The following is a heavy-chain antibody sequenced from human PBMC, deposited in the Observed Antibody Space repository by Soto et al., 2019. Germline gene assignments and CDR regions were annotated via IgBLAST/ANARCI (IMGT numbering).Heavy chain of an antibody. Sequence: GGSLRLSCAASGFTFSSYEMNWVRQAPGKGLEWVSYISSSGSTIYYADSVKGRFTISRDNAKNSLYLQMNSLRAEDTAVYYCARGPYYYDSSLPWPYFDYWGQGTLVTVSS. CDR1: GFTFSSYE. CDR2: ISSSGSTI. J-gene: IGHJ4*02. D-gene: IGHD3-22*01. CDR3: ARGPYYYDSSLPWPYFDY. V-gene: IGHV3-48*03.